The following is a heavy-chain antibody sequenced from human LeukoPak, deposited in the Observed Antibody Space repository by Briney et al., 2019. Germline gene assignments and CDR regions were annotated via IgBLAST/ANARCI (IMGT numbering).Heavy chain of an antibody. V-gene: IGHV3-30*18. CDR1: GFTFSSYG. CDR2: ISSDGSNK. Sequence: GGSLRLSCEASGFTFSSYGMHWVRQAPGKGLEWVAVISSDGSNKYYADSVKGRVTISRDNSKNTLYLQMNSLRAEDTAVYYCAKDLYYYDSSGLPPDYWGQGTLVTVSS. CDR3: AKDLYYYDSSGLPPDY. J-gene: IGHJ4*02. D-gene: IGHD3-22*01.